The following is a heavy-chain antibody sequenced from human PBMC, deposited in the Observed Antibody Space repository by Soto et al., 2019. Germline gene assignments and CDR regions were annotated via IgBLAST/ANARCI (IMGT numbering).Heavy chain of an antibody. J-gene: IGHJ6*02. CDR2: VTANGGST. D-gene: IGHD2-21*02. CDR3: ASLGVGDWANYYYYYGMDV. Sequence: SLRLSCATTGFTFSVYAMTWWRHAPGKGLEWVSAVTANGGSTYSADSVKGRFTISRDNSKNTLFLQMNSLRAEDTAVYYCASLGVGDWANYYYYYGMDVWRQGPTVTVSS. CDR1: GFTFSVYA. V-gene: IGHV3-23*01.